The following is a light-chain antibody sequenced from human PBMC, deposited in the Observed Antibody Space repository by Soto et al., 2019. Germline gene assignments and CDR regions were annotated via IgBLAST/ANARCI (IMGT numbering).Light chain of an antibody. J-gene: IGKJ2*01. CDR1: QSISSSY. Sequence: EIVLTQSPGTLSLSPGERATLSCWASQSISSSYLAWYQQKPGQAPRLLLYGASSRDTGIPDRFSGSRSGTDFTLTINRMEPEDIAVYYCQQYGTSPYTFGQGTKLEIK. CDR2: GAS. CDR3: QQYGTSPYT. V-gene: IGKV3-20*01.